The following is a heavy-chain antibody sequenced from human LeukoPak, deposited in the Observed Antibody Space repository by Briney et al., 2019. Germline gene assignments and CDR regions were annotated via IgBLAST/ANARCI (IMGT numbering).Heavy chain of an antibody. V-gene: IGHV3-48*03. Sequence: GGSLRLSCAASGFTFSSYAMNWVRQAPGKGLEWVSYISSSGSTIYYADSVKGRFTISRDNAKNSLYLQMNSLRAEDTAVYYCARGGDYLYYFDYWGQGTLVTVSS. D-gene: IGHD4-17*01. CDR3: ARGGDYLYYFDY. J-gene: IGHJ4*02. CDR2: ISSSGSTI. CDR1: GFTFSSYA.